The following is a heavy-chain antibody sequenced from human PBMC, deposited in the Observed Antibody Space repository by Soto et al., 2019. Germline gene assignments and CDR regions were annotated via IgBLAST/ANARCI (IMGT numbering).Heavy chain of an antibody. J-gene: IGHJ5*02. CDR1: GYTFINFD. V-gene: IGHV1-8*02. CDR3: ARMASAGTLNWFDP. D-gene: IGHD6-13*01. Sequence: GAAVKVSCKASGYTFINFDISWVRQAAGQGLEWLGWMNPASGQTGYASKFQGRVAMTRDASTGTSHLELSSLTSDDTAVYYCARMASAGTLNWFDPWGQGTLVTISS. CDR2: MNPASGQT.